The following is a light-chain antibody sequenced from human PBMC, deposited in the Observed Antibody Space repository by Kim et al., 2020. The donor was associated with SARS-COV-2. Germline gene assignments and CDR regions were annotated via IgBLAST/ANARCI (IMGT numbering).Light chain of an antibody. CDR2: AAS. J-gene: IGKJ2*01. CDR3: QQYYSYPPYT. CDR1: QGISSY. V-gene: IGKV1-8*01. Sequence: AIRMTQSPSSFSASTGDRVTITCRASQGISSYLAWYQQKPGKAPKLLIYAASTLQSGVPSRFSGSGSGTDFTLTISCLQSEDFATYYCQQYYSYPPYTFGRGTKLEI.